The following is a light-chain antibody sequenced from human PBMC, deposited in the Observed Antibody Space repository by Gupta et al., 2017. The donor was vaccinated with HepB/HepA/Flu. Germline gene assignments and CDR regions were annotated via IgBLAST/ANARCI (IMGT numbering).Light chain of an antibody. Sequence: SALTQPASVSGSPGPSITISCTGTNCGVGSHNVVSWYQQHPGKVPKLMIYEVTKRTAGVSSRFSGSKSGNTASLTISGLQAEDEADYYCCSYAGSSSLVFGGGTKLTVL. CDR3: CSYAGSSSLV. V-gene: IGLV2-23*02. CDR1: NCGVGSHNV. J-gene: IGLJ3*02. CDR2: EVT.